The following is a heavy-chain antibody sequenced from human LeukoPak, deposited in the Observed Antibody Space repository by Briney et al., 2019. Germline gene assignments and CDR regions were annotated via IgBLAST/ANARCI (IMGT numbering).Heavy chain of an antibody. V-gene: IGHV3-30*04. D-gene: IGHD3-10*01. CDR1: GFTFSSYA. Sequence: GGSLRLSCAASGFTFSSYAMHWVRQAPGKGLEWVAVISYDGSNKYYADSVKGRFTISRDNSKNTLYLQMNSLRAEDTAVYHCARDSGRGVINPKYYFDYWGQGTLVTVSS. CDR2: ISYDGSNK. CDR3: ARDSGRGVINPKYYFDY. J-gene: IGHJ4*02.